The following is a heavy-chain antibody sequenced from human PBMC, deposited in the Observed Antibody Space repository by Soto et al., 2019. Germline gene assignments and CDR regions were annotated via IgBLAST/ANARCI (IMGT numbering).Heavy chain of an antibody. CDR2: IVGSGVTT. J-gene: IGHJ4*02. CDR1: GFSFANYG. CDR3: ARDSRLMQFDH. Sequence: HPGGSLRLSCAASGFSFANYGMNWVRRAPGKGLEWVSGIVGSGVTTFYADSVKGRFTVSRDNSKNTLYLQLNSLRVGDTAVYFCARDSRLMQFDHWGQGTVVTVSS. D-gene: IGHD2-8*01. V-gene: IGHV3-23*01.